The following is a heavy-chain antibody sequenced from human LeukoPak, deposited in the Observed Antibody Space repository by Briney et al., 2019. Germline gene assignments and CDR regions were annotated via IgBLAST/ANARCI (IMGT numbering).Heavy chain of an antibody. J-gene: IGHJ6*03. CDR3: ARCTEDYYYYYYMDV. CDR2: IYTSGST. V-gene: IGHV4-4*07. D-gene: IGHD2-8*02. Sequence: PSETLSLTCTVSGGSISSYYWSWIRQPAGKGLEWIGRIYTSGSTNYNPSLKSRVTMSVDTSKNQFSLKLSSVTAADTAVYYCARCTEDYYYYYYMDVWGKGNTVTVSS. CDR1: GGSISSYY.